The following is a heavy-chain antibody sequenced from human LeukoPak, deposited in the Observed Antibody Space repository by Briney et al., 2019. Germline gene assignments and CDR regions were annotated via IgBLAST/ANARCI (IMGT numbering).Heavy chain of an antibody. CDR1: GFSLSTSGVG. J-gene: IGHJ5*02. CDR2: VYWDDDK. Sequence: SGPTLVNPTQTLTLTCTFSGFSLSTSGVGVGWIRQPPGKALEWLALVYWDDDKRYRPSLKSRLTITKDTSKNQVVLTMTSMDPVDTATYFCARRRDGASEGWFDPWGQGTLVTVSS. D-gene: IGHD4-17*01. CDR3: ARRRDGASEGWFDP. V-gene: IGHV2-5*02.